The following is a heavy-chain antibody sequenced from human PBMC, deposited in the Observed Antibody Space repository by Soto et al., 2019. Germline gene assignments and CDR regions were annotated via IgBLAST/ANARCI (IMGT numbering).Heavy chain of an antibody. J-gene: IGHJ6*03. D-gene: IGHD1-1*01. CDR2: INHSGST. Sequence: SETLSLTCAVYGVSFSGYYWSWIRQPPGKGLAWLGEINHSGSTNYNPSLKSRVTISVDTSKNQFSLNLSSVTAADTAVYYCARVPARGNSYYYYYMDVWGKGTTVTVSS. CDR1: GVSFSGYY. CDR3: ARVPARGNSYYYYYMDV. V-gene: IGHV4-34*01.